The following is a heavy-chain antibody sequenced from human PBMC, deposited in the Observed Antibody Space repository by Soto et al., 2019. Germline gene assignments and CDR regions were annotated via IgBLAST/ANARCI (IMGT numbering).Heavy chain of an antibody. CDR2: IIPIFGTA. CDR3: ATGRVLYGSEY. CDR1: GGTFSSYA. V-gene: IGHV1-69*13. D-gene: IGHD3-10*01. J-gene: IGHJ4*02. Sequence: SVKVSCKASGGTFSSYAISWVRQAPGQGLEWMGGIIPIFGTANYAQKFQGRVTITADESTSTAYMKLSSVTTADTALYYCATGRVLYGSEYWGQGTLVTVSS.